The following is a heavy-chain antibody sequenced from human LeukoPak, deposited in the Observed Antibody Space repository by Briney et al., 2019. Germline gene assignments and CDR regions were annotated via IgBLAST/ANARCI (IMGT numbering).Heavy chain of an antibody. J-gene: IGHJ4*02. CDR2: INHSGST. CDR1: GGSFSGYY. V-gene: IGHV4-34*01. D-gene: IGHD4-17*01. CDR3: ARRPTGIDY. Sequence: SETLSLTCAVYGGSFSGYYWNWIRQSPGKGLEWIGVINHSGSTNYNPSLKSRVTISLDTSNNQFSLKLSSVTAADTAVYYCARRPTGIDYWGQGTLVTVSS.